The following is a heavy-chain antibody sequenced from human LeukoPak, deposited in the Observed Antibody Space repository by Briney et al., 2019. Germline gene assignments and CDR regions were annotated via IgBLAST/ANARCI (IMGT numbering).Heavy chain of an antibody. Sequence: SETLSLTCTVSGYSISSGYYWGWIRQPPGKGLKWIGSISHSGSTYYNPSLKSRVTISVDTSKNQFSLKVRSVTAADTAMYYCAKGDCSSASCQFHYWGQGTLVTVSS. CDR3: AKGDCSSASCQFHY. J-gene: IGHJ4*02. CDR1: GYSISSGYY. D-gene: IGHD2-2*01. V-gene: IGHV4-38-2*02. CDR2: ISHSGST.